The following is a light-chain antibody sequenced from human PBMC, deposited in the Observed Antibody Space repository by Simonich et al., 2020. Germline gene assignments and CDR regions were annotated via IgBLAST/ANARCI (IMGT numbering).Light chain of an antibody. CDR1: QSVSSSY. Sequence: EIVMTQSPGTLSLSPGERAPLSCRASQSVSSSYLAWYQQKPGLAPRLLIYEASSRATGIPDRFSGSGSGTDFTLTISRLEPEDFAVYYCQQYGSSPGTFGQGTKVEIK. CDR2: EAS. V-gene: IGKV3D-20*01. J-gene: IGKJ1*01. CDR3: QQYGSSPGT.